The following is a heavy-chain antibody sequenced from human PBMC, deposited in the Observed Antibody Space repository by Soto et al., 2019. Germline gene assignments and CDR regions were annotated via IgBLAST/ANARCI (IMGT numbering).Heavy chain of an antibody. CDR1: XGXXSSXXXX. Sequence: SETLSLTXXVXXGXXSSXXXXXGWIXQPPGKGLEWIGSIYYSGSTSSNPSLKSRVTISVDTYKNQFSLKLSSATPADTAVYYCARHALREQLLHWFDPWGQGSLVTVS. CDR2: IYYSGST. J-gene: IGHJ5*02. V-gene: IGHV4-39*01. D-gene: IGHD6-6*01. CDR3: ARHALREQLLHWFDP.